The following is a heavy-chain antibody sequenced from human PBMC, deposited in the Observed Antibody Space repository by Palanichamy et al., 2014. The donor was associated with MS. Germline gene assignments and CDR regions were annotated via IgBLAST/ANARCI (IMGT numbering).Heavy chain of an antibody. CDR2: IDSDGNNI. Sequence: EVQLVESGGGVLQPGGSLRLSCAASGFTFSSYWMHWVRRASGKGLVWVSRIDSDGNNIQYAGSVKGRFTISRDNAKNTLYLQMNSLRVEDMAVYYCARVLAGGCMDVWGQGTTVTISS. CDR3: ARVLAGGCMDV. D-gene: IGHD6-13*01. V-gene: IGHV3-74*03. CDR1: GFTFSSYW. J-gene: IGHJ6*02.